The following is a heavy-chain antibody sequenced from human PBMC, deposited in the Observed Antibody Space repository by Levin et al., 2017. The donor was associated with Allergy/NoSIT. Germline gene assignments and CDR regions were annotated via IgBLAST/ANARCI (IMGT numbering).Heavy chain of an antibody. J-gene: IGHJ4*02. CDR2: IRSHGYHGTT. CDR1: GFNFGDYT. D-gene: IGHD3-10*01. CDR3: TRDRLWVGELTAYDL. Sequence: GGSLRLSCTASGFNFGDYTISWFRQPPGKGLEWVGFIRSHGYHGTTDYDASVKGRFSISRDDSKSIAYLQMNSLKNEDTAMYYCTRDRLWVGELTAYDLWGQGSLVTVSS. V-gene: IGHV3-49*03.